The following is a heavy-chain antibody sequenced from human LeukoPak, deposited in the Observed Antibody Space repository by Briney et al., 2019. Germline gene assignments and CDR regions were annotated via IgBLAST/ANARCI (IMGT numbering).Heavy chain of an antibody. D-gene: IGHD3-16*01. CDR2: ISVSGTHT. CDR3: ARNGLGLHY. Sequence: PGGSLRLSCAASGFIFRDYHMNWIRQAPGKGLEWLSYISVSGTHTQYSDSVRGRFTISRDNARNSLFLQMKSLRAEDTAVYYCARNGLGLHYWGQGTLVTVSS. CDR1: GFIFRDYH. J-gene: IGHJ4*02. V-gene: IGHV3-11*06.